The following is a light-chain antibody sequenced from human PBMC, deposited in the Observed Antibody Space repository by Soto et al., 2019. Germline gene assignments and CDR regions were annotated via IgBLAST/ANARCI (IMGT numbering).Light chain of an antibody. CDR1: ESISTW. CDR3: QHYNHYPFT. J-gene: IGKJ2*01. Sequence: DIQMTQSPSTLSAPVGDRVTITCRPSESISTWLAWYQQKPGKAPKLLIYDASTLQTGVPSRFSGSGSGTKFTLTISSLQPDDFATYFCQHYNHYPFTFGQGTKLESK. V-gene: IGKV1-5*01. CDR2: DAS.